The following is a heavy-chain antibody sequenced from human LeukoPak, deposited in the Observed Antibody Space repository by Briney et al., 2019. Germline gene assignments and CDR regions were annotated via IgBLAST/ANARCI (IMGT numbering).Heavy chain of an antibody. V-gene: IGHV1-46*01. J-gene: IGHJ4*02. Sequence: GASVKVSCKASEYIFASYHMHWVRQAPGQGLEWMGIINPNSGSASYAQEFQGRVTMTRDTSASTVYMELSSLRSEDTAVYYCARGLYSGWYVYWGQGTLVTVSS. CDR2: INPNSGSA. CDR1: EYIFASYH. CDR3: ARGLYSGWYVY. D-gene: IGHD6-19*01.